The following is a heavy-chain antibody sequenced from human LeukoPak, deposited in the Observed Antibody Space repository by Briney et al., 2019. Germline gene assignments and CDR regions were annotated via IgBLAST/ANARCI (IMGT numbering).Heavy chain of an antibody. CDR1: GFTFSSYS. CDR2: ISSSSSYI. J-gene: IGHJ4*02. CDR3: ARDRGSGPVPDY. D-gene: IGHD3-10*01. V-gene: IGHV3-21*01. Sequence: GGSLRLSCAASGFTFSSYSMNWIREAPGKGLEWVSSISSSSSYIYYADSVKGRFTISRDNAKNTLYLQMNSLRAEDTAVYYCARDRGSGPVPDYWGQGTLVTVSS.